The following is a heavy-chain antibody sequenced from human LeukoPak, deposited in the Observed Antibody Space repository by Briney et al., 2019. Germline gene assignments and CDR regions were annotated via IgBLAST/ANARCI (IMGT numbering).Heavy chain of an antibody. D-gene: IGHD3-10*01. Sequence: ASVKVSCKACGYTFTGYYMYWVRQAPGQGLEWMGWINPNSGGTNYAQKFQGRVTMTRDTSISTAYMELSRLRSDDTAVYYCASTYGSGSPLDPYRDAFDIWGQGTMVTVSS. V-gene: IGHV1-2*02. J-gene: IGHJ3*02. CDR2: INPNSGGT. CDR1: GYTFTGYY. CDR3: ASTYGSGSPLDPYRDAFDI.